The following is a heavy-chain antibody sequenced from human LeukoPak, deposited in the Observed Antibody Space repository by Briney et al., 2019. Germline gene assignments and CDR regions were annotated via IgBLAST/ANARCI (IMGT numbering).Heavy chain of an antibody. D-gene: IGHD3-10*01. V-gene: IGHV4-38-2*02. CDR2: IYHSGSS. CDR1: GYSIKSGYS. Sequence: PSETLSLTCTGSGYSIKSGYSWGWIRQPPGKGLEWIGNIYHSGSSFYMSSLKSRLTISVDTSKNQFSLKLISVTAADTAVYFCAVGTSYYGSEPDYWGQGTLVTVSS. J-gene: IGHJ4*02. CDR3: AVGTSYYGSEPDY.